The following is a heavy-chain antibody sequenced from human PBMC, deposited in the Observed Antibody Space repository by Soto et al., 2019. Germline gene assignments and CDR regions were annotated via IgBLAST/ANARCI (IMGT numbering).Heavy chain of an antibody. CDR2: IYYSGST. D-gene: IGHD2-8*01. CDR3: ARFWPCMDPDYFDY. J-gene: IGHJ4*02. CDR1: GGSISSGGYY. Sequence: QVQLQESGPGLVKPSQTLSLTCTVSGGSISSGGYYWSWLRQHPGKGLEWIGYIYYSGSTYYNPSLSSLVTTAVETSKNEFALKLSCVTAADTAVYYCARFWPCMDPDYFDYWGQGTLVTVSS. V-gene: IGHV4-31*01.